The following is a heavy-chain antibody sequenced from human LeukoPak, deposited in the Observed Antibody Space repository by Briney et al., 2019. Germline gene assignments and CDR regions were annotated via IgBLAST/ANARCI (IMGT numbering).Heavy chain of an antibody. CDR1: GFTFSSYE. D-gene: IGHD2-21*01. CDR2: ISSSGSTI. V-gene: IGHV3-48*03. Sequence: QPGGSLRLSCAASGFTFSSYEMNSVRQAPGKWLEWVSYISSSGSTIYYADSVKGRFTISRDNAKNSLYLQMNSLRAEDTAVYYCARDMWRSYYFDYWGQGTLVTVSS. J-gene: IGHJ4*02. CDR3: ARDMWRSYYFDY.